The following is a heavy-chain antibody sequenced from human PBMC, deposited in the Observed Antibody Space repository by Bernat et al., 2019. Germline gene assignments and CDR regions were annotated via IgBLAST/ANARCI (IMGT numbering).Heavy chain of an antibody. CDR2: IDWDDDK. V-gene: IGHV2-70*15. D-gene: IGHD6-19*01. J-gene: IGHJ6*02. CDR1: GFSLSTSGMC. CDR3: ARIIAVAGTYYYYYGMDV. Sequence: QVTLRESGPALVKPTQTLTLTCTFSGFSLSTSGMCVSWIRQPPGKALEWLARIDWDDDKYYSTSLKTRLTISKDTSKNQVVLTMTNMDPVDTATYYCARIIAVAGTYYYYYGMDVWGQGTTVTVSS.